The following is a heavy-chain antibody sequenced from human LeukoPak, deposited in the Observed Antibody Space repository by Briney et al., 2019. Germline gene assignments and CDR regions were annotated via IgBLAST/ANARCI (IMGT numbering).Heavy chain of an antibody. Sequence: PSETLSLTCTVSGGSISSGGYYWSWIRQHPGKGLEWIGYIYFSGSTYYNPSLKSRVAISVDTSKSQFSLKLSSVTAADTAVYYCARGATFTRWINYFDYWGQGTLVTVSS. V-gene: IGHV4-31*03. J-gene: IGHJ4*02. CDR3: ARGATFTRWINYFDY. D-gene: IGHD3-10*01. CDR2: IYFSGST. CDR1: GGSISSGGYY.